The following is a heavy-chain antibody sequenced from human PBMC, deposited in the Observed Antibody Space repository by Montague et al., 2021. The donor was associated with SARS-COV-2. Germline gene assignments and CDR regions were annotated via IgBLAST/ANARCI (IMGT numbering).Heavy chain of an antibody. CDR3: ARQYGGSSPVVY. J-gene: IGHJ4*02. D-gene: IGHD4-23*01. CDR2: ITYSRRT. CDR1: GGSISSDY. V-gene: IGHV4-59*08. Sequence: SETLSLTCAVSGGSISSDYWRRFRQPPGKELEWIGEITYSRRTNKNPSLMSRGTISVDTSKNQFSLRLNSVTAADTAVYYCARQYGGSSPVVYWGQGTLVTVSS.